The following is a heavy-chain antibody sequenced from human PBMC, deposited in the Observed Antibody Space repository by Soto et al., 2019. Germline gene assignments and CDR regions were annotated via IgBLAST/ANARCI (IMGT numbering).Heavy chain of an antibody. V-gene: IGHV3-30*18. Sequence: PGGSLRLSCAASGFTFSSYGMHWVRQAPGKGLEWVAVISYDGSNKYYADSVKGRFTISRDNSKNTLYLQMNSLRAEDTAVYYCAKIKLEWLFADFLFDYWGQGTLVTVSS. D-gene: IGHD3-3*01. CDR3: AKIKLEWLFADFLFDY. CDR2: ISYDGSNK. CDR1: GFTFSSYG. J-gene: IGHJ4*02.